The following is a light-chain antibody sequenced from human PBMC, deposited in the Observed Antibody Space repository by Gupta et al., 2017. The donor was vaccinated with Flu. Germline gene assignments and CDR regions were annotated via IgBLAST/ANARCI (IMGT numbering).Light chain of an antibody. CDR1: QSVLYSSNNKNY. CDR2: WAS. J-gene: IGKJ2*01. V-gene: IGKV4-1*01. Sequence: SLGERATINCKSSQSVLYSSNNKNYLAWYQQKPGQPPKLLIYWASTRESGVLDRFSGSGSGTDFTLTISSLQAEDVAVYYCQQDDSTPYTFGQGTKLEIK. CDR3: QQDDSTPYT.